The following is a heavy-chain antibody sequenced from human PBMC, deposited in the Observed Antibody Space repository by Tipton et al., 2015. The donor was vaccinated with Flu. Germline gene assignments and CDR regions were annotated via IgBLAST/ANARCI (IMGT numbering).Heavy chain of an antibody. D-gene: IGHD6-13*01. V-gene: IGHV3-21*04. J-gene: IGHJ4*02. CDR1: GFTFSSYS. Sequence: SLRLSCAASGFTFSSYSMNWVRQAPGKGLEWVSSISSSSSYIYYADSVKGRFTISRDNAKNSLYLQMNSLRAEDTALYYCAKGGGMDSSSWFDYWGQGTLVTVSS. CDR3: AKGGGMDSSSWFDY. CDR2: ISSSSSYI.